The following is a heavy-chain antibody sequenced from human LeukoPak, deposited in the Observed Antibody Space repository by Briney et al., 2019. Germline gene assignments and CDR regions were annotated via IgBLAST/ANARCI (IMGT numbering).Heavy chain of an antibody. Sequence: GGSLRLSCAASAFIFSNAWTSWVRQAPGKGLEWVGRIKTKTDGGTADYAAPVKGRFTISRDDSKNTLHLQMNSLKTEDTAVYYCTRWAFGSGSYYRDWGQGTLVTVSS. CDR3: TRWAFGSGSYYRD. V-gene: IGHV3-15*01. J-gene: IGHJ4*02. D-gene: IGHD3-10*01. CDR1: AFIFSNAW. CDR2: IKTKTDGGTA.